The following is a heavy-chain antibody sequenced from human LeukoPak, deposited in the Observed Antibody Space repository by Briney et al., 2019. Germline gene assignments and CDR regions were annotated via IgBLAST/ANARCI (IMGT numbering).Heavy chain of an antibody. V-gene: IGHV3-74*01. CDR2: IYSDGSGT. CDR3: ARGNCSSSISCRYWFVS. CDR1: GFTFSSYW. D-gene: IGHD2-2*01. J-gene: IGHJ5*01. Sequence: GGSLRLSCTASGFTFSSYWMHWVRQAPGKGLIWVSRIYSDGSGTTYAASVKGRFTISRDNAKNTLYLQMNSLRAEDTAVYYCARGNCSSSISCRYWFVSWGQGTLVTVSS.